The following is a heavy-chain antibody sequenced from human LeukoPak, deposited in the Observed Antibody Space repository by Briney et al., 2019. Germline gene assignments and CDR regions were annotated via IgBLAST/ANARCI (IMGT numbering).Heavy chain of an antibody. CDR3: ARDGSGSYYRYYYYGMDV. J-gene: IGHJ6*02. CDR2: FSVSSGRT. V-gene: IGHV3-23*01. D-gene: IGHD3-10*01. Sequence: GGSLRLSCAASGFTFSNYAMNWVRQAPGKGLEWVSSFSVSSGRTYYADSVKGRSTISRDNSKNTLYLQMNSLRAEDTAVYYCARDGSGSYYRYYYYGMDVWGQGTTVTVSS. CDR1: GFTFSNYA.